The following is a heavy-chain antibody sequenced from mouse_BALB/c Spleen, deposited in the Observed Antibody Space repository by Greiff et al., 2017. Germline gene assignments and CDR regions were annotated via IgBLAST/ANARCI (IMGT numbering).Heavy chain of an antibody. Sequence: EVKVVESGGGLVQPGGSLKLSCAASGFTFSSYGMSWVRQTPDKRLELVATINSNGGSTYYPDSVKGRFTISRDNAKNTLYLQMSSLKSEDTAMYYCARGVYYYGSYFDYWGQGTTLTVSS. CDR1: GFTFSSYG. V-gene: IGHV5-6-3*01. CDR2: INSNGGST. J-gene: IGHJ2*01. CDR3: ARGVYYYGSYFDY. D-gene: IGHD1-1*01.